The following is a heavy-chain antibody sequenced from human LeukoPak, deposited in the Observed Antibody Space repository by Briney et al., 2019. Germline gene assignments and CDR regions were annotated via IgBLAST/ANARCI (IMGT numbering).Heavy chain of an antibody. J-gene: IGHJ4*02. D-gene: IGHD6-19*01. Sequence: SETLSLTCTVSGGSINTYYWSWIRQPPGKGLEWIGNIFYTGSTHFDPSLKSRVTISIDTSKNQFSLKLRSVTAADTAIYYCARLGHTNSGGLKGFDFWGQGTLVTVSS. V-gene: IGHV4-59*08. CDR2: IFYTGST. CDR1: GGSINTYY. CDR3: ARLGHTNSGGLKGFDF.